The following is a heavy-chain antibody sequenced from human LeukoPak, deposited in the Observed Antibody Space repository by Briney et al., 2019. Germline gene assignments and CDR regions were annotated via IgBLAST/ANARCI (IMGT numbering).Heavy chain of an antibody. Sequence: GGSLRLSCAASGFTFSSYAMSWVSQAPGKGLEWVSYISSSGSTIYYADSVKGRFTISRDNAKNSLYLQMNSLRAEDTAVYYCARVLGTYYYDSSGYQRSDADAFDIWGQGTMVTVSS. CDR1: GFTFSSYA. CDR3: ARVLGTYYYDSSGYQRSDADAFDI. V-gene: IGHV3-48*04. D-gene: IGHD3-22*01. CDR2: ISSSGSTI. J-gene: IGHJ3*02.